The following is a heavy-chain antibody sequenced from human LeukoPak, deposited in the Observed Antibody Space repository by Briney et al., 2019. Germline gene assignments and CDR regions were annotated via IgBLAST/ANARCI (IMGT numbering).Heavy chain of an antibody. Sequence: SETLSLTCAVSGGSISSGGYSWSWIRQPPGKGLEWIGEINHSGSTNYNPSLKSRVTTSVDTSKNQFSLKLSSVTAADTAVYYCARESNYDILTGYWVQGWGQGTLVTVSS. CDR1: GGSISSGGYS. V-gene: IGHV4-30-2*01. D-gene: IGHD3-9*01. CDR2: INHSGST. CDR3: ARESNYDILTGYWVQG. J-gene: IGHJ4*02.